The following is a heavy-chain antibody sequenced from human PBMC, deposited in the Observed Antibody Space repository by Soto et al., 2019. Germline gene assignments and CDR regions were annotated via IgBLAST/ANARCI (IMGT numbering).Heavy chain of an antibody. Sequence: QVQLVESGGGVVQPGRSLRLSCAASGFTFSSYGMHWVRQAPGKGLEWVAVISYDGSNKYYADSVKGRFTISRDNSKNALYLQMNSLRAEDTAVYYCAKQGGYEAGPNWFDPWGQGTLVTVSS. V-gene: IGHV3-30*18. CDR2: ISYDGSNK. D-gene: IGHD5-12*01. CDR1: GFTFSSYG. CDR3: AKQGGYEAGPNWFDP. J-gene: IGHJ5*02.